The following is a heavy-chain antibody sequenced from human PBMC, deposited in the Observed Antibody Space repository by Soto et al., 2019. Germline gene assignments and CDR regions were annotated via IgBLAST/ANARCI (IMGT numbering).Heavy chain of an antibody. CDR3: GRHNRYSSTWFEGWFDP. CDR2: IHPGDSDT. V-gene: IGHV5-51*03. CDR1: GYSFTNYW. D-gene: IGHD6-13*01. J-gene: IGHJ5*02. Sequence: EVQLVQSGAEVKKAGESLKISCQGSGYSFTNYWVGWVRQIPGRGLEWMGIIHPGDSDTRYSPFFQGQVTISADKSISPPYLEWSSLKASDTAMYYCGRHNRYSSTWFEGWFDPWGQGTLVTVSS.